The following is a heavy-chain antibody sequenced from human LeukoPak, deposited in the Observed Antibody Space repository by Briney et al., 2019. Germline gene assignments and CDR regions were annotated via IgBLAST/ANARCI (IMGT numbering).Heavy chain of an antibody. D-gene: IGHD3-16*01. V-gene: IGHV4-59*01. J-gene: IGHJ4*02. Sequence: PSETLSLTCTVSGGSINSYYWSWIRQPPGKGLEWIGYIYYSGSTNYNPSLKSRVTISVDTSKNQFSLKLSSVTAADTAVYYCASIAGGCSRDSCTYYRHFDSWGQGTLVTVSS. CDR3: ASIAGGCSRDSCTYYRHFDS. CDR1: GGSINSYY. CDR2: IYYSGST.